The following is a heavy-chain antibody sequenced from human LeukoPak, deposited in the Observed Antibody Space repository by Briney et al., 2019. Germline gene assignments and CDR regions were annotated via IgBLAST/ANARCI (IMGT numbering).Heavy chain of an antibody. CDR2: ISGTGGAT. V-gene: IGHV3-23*01. D-gene: IGHD2-2*01. CDR1: GFSFGNYA. CDR3: ATPSPVLVAIGPTYYYMDV. Sequence: GGSLRLSCVASGFSFGNYAMSWVRQAPGKGLQWVSQISGTGGATWYAGFARDRFTISRDNSKKTLYLQMSGLRVEDTAMYYCATPSPVLVAIGPTYYYMDVWGKGTTVTVSS. J-gene: IGHJ6*03.